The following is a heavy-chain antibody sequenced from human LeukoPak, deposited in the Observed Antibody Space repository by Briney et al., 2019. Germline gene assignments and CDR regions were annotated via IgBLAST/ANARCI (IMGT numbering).Heavy chain of an antibody. CDR2: IYYSGST. CDR1: GGSISSYY. Sequence: KPSETLSLTCTVSGGSISSYYWSWIRQPPGKGLEWIGYIYYSGSTNYNLSLKSRVTISVDTSKNQFSLKLSSVTAADTAVYYCACEGNAFDIWGQGTMVTVSS. CDR3: ACEGNAFDI. J-gene: IGHJ3*02. V-gene: IGHV4-59*01.